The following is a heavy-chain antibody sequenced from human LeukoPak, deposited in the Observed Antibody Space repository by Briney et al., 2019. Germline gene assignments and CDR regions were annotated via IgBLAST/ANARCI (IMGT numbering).Heavy chain of an antibody. V-gene: IGHV3-30-3*01. J-gene: IGHJ4*02. CDR2: ISYDGANK. CDR1: GFTFSSYA. Sequence: PGGSLRLSCAASGFTFSSYAMHWVRQAPGKGLEWVAVISYDGANKYYAGSAKGRFTISRDNSKNTLYLQMNSLRAEDTARYYCARGRSTTLNWGQGTLVTVSS. CDR3: ARGRSTTLN. D-gene: IGHD1-1*01.